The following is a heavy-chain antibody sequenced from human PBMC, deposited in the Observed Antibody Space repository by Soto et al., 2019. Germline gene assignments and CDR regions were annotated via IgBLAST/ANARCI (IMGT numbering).Heavy chain of an antibody. J-gene: IGHJ5*02. D-gene: IGHD3-22*01. V-gene: IGHV4-59*01. CDR1: GGSMSSYY. CDR2: IYYSGST. Sequence: SETLSLTCTVSGGSMSSYYWSWIRQPPGKGLEWIGYIYYSGSTNYNPSLKSRVTISVDTSKNQFSLKLSSVTAADTAVYYCARAQFTMIVVTWGQGTLVTVSS. CDR3: ARAQFTMIVVT.